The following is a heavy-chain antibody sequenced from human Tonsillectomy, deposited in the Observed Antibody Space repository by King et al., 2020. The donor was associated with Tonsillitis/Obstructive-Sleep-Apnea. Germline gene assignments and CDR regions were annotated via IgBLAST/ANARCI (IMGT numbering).Heavy chain of an antibody. CDR2: IIPILGIA. CDR1: GGTFSSYA. V-gene: IGHV1-69*10. D-gene: IGHD3-22*01. Sequence: LVQSGAEVKKPGSSVKVSCKASGGTFSSYAISWVRQAPGQGLEWMGGIIPILGIANYAQKFQGRVTITADKYTSTAYMELSSLRSEETAVYYCAATMASITMIVVVDLEEYFQHWGQGTLVTVSS. CDR3: AATMASITMIVVVDLEEYFQH. J-gene: IGHJ1*01.